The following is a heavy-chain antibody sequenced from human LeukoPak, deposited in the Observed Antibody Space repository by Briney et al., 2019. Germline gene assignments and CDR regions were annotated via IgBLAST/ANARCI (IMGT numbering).Heavy chain of an antibody. V-gene: IGHV4-34*01. CDR3: ASGNREMAKPYYFDY. J-gene: IGHJ4*02. D-gene: IGHD1-26*01. Sequence: SETLSLTCAVYGGSFSGYYWSWIRQPPGKGLEWIGDINHSGSTNYNPSLKSRVTISVDTSKNQFSLKLSSVTAADTAVYYCASGNREMAKPYYFDYWGQGTLVTVSS. CDR2: INHSGST. CDR1: GGSFSGYY.